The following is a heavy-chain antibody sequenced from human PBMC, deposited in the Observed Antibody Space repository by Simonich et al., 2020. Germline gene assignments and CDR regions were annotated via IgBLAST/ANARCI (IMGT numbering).Heavy chain of an antibody. CDR1: GFTFSSYA. Sequence: QVQLVESGGGVVQPGRSLRLSCAASGFTFSSYAMHWVRQAPGKVLEWVAVITYDGSNKYYADSVKGRFTISRDNSKNTLYLQMNSLRAEDTAVYYCAREDLTGDAFDIWGQGTMVTVSS. CDR3: AREDLTGDAFDI. CDR2: ITYDGSNK. D-gene: IGHD7-27*01. V-gene: IGHV3-30*04. J-gene: IGHJ3*02.